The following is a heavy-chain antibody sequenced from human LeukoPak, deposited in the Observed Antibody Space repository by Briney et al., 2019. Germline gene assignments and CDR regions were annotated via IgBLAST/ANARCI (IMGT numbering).Heavy chain of an antibody. V-gene: IGHV4-4*07. J-gene: IGHJ6*02. CDR2: IYTSGST. Sequence: ASETLSLTCTVSGGSISSYYWSWIRQPAGQGLEWIGRIYTSGSTNYNPSLKSRVTMSVDTSKIQFSLKLSSVTAADTAVYYCARPIQKHAYGMDVWGQGTTVTVSS. CDR1: GGSISSYY. CDR3: ARPIQKHAYGMDV. D-gene: IGHD5-18*01.